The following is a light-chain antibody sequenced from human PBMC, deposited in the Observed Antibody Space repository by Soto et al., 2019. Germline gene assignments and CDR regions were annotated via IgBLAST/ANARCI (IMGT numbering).Light chain of an antibody. J-gene: IGLJ2*01. CDR3: SSYAGNSVV. CDR2: EVS. CDR1: SSDIGGYNY. Sequence: QSARTQPPSASGSPGQSVTISCTGTSSDIGGYNYVSWYQQNPGKAPKLIIFEVSKRPSGVPDRFSGSKSGNTASLTVSGLQAEDEADYFCSSYAGNSVVFGGGTKLTVL. V-gene: IGLV2-8*01.